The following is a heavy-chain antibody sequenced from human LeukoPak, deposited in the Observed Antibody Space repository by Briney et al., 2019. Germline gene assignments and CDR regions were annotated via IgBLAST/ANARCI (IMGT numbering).Heavy chain of an antibody. CDR2: IYYSGST. J-gene: IGHJ5*02. D-gene: IGHD6-13*01. CDR1: GGSISSSSYY. CDR3: ARHVTGGGSSWYGWGLRNWFDP. V-gene: IGHV4-39*01. Sequence: SETLSLTCTVSGGSISSSSYYWGWIRQPPGKGLEWIGSIYYSGSTYYNPSLKSRVTISVDTSKNQFSLKLSSVTAADTAVYYCARHVTGGGSSWYGWGLRNWFDPWGQGTLVTVSS.